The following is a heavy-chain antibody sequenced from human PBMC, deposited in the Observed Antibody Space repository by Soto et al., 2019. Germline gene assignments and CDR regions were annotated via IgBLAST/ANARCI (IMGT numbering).Heavy chain of an antibody. D-gene: IGHD1-1*01. V-gene: IGHV1-69*08. CDR2: IIPILGIA. J-gene: IGHJ4*02. CDR3: AREIDCRSGFDY. CDR1: VGTFSSST. Sequence: QVQLVQSGAEVKKPGSSVKVSCKASVGTFSSSTISWVRQAPGQGLEWMGRIIPILGIANYAQKFQGRVTITADKSTSTAYMELSRLRSEDTAVYYCAREIDCRSGFDYWGQGSLVSASS.